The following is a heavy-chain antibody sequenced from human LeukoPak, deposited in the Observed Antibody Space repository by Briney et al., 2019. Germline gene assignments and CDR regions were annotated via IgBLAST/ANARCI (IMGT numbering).Heavy chain of an antibody. CDR3: AKDPHIVVVIAILDAFDI. D-gene: IGHD2-21*01. V-gene: IGHV3-23*01. Sequence: SGGSTYYADSVRGRFTISRDNSKNTLYLQMNSLRAEDTAVYYCAKDPHIVVVIAILDAFDIWGQGTMVTVSS. CDR2: SGGST. J-gene: IGHJ3*02.